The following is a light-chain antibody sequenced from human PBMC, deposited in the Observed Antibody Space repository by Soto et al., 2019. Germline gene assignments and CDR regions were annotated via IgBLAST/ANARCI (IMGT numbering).Light chain of an antibody. CDR1: SSDVGGNKY. V-gene: IGLV2-8*01. Sequence: QSALTQPPSASGSLGQSITISCTGTSSDVGGNKYVSWYQQHPGKAPNLMLYDVTKRPSGVPDRFSGSKSGNTASLTGSGLQAEDEAAYYCSSYAGKVSFGVWNKLPVL. CDR2: DVT. CDR3: SSYAGKVS. J-gene: IGLJ2*01.